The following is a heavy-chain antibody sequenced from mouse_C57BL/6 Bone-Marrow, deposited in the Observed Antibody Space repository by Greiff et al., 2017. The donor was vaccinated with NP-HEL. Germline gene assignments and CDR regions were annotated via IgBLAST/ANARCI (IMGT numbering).Heavy chain of an antibody. Sequence: DVMLVESGPGLAKPSQTLSLTCSVTGYSITSDYWNWIRTFPGNKLEYMGYLSYSGSTYYNPSLKRRISITRDTSKNQYYLQLNSVTTEDTATYYCARLLRSDWYFDVWGTGTTVTVSS. J-gene: IGHJ1*03. CDR2: LSYSGST. V-gene: IGHV3-8*01. CDR3: ARLLRSDWYFDV. D-gene: IGHD1-1*01. CDR1: GYSITSDY.